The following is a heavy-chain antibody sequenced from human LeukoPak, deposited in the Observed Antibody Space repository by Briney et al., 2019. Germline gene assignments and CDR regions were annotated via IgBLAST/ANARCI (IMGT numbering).Heavy chain of an antibody. CDR2: IDSDGSNT. CDR3: ARDDYGDYYFDY. CDR1: GFTFNNYW. Sequence: AGGSLRLSCAASGFTFNNYWMHWVRQAPGKGLVWVSRIDSDGSNTNYADSVEGRFTVSRDNAKNTLYLQMNSLRAEDTAVYYCARDDYGDYYFDYWGQGTLVTVSS. V-gene: IGHV3-74*01. J-gene: IGHJ4*02. D-gene: IGHD4-17*01.